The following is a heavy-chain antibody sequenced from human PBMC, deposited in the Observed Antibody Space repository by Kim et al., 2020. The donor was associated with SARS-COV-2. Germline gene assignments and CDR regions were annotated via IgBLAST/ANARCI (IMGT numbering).Heavy chain of an antibody. D-gene: IGHD6-19*01. V-gene: IGHV4-30-2*04. J-gene: IGHJ4*02. CDR3: ASAAVIAVAGTSLQ. Sequence: NPSLKSRVTISVDTSKNQFSLKLSSVTAADTAVYYCASAAVIAVAGTSLQWGQGTLVTVSS.